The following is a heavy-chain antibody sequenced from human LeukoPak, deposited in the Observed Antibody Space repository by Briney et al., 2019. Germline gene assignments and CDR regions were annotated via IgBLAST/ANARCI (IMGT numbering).Heavy chain of an antibody. Sequence: ASVKVSCKASGYTFTSYDINWVLQATGQGLEWMGWMNPNSGNTSYAQKFQGRVTMTRNTSISTAYMELSSLRSEDTAVYYCARMALAAAGKSLGYWGQGTLVTVSS. CDR2: MNPNSGNT. D-gene: IGHD6-13*01. CDR3: ARMALAAAGKSLGY. J-gene: IGHJ4*02. CDR1: GYTFTSYD. V-gene: IGHV1-8*01.